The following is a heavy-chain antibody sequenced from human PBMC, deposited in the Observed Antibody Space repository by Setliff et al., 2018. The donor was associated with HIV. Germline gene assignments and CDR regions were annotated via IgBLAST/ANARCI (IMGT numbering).Heavy chain of an antibody. J-gene: IGHJ4*02. D-gene: IGHD2-15*01. CDR1: DDSFSNYD. CDR3: ARSVPRYCSGGSCYPPLFDY. Sequence: SETLSLTCVVSDDSFSNYDWTWIRQSPGKALEWIGYISSSGTTNYNPSLRSRVTISMETSNTRFSLWLSSVTAADTAVYYCARSVPRYCSGGSCYPPLFDYWGQGTLVT. CDR2: ISSSGTT. V-gene: IGHV4-4*09.